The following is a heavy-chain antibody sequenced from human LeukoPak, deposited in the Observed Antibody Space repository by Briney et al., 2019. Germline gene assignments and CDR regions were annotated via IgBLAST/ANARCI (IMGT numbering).Heavy chain of an antibody. Sequence: SETLSLTCTVPGGSISSYYWSWIRQPAGKGLEWIGYIYYSGSTNYNPSLRSRVTTSVDTSKNQFSLKLNSVTAADTAVYYCARDRVIVGTTNYYYGMDVWGQGTTVTVSS. J-gene: IGHJ6*02. CDR1: GGSISSYY. CDR2: IYYSGST. D-gene: IGHD1-26*01. CDR3: ARDRVIVGTTNYYYGMDV. V-gene: IGHV4-59*01.